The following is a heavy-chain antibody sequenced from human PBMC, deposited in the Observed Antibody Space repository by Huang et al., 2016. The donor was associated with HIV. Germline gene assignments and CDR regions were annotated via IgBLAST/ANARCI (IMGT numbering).Heavy chain of an antibody. Sequence: QVQLQQWGAGLLRPSETLSLTCAVYGGSFSGYYGTWIRQPPGKGREWIWEINHSESTNYNPSLKSRVTISVDTSRNQFSLTLTSVTAADTAVYYCARGQGGYYYYYMDVWGKGTTVTVSS. CDR1: GGSFSGYY. J-gene: IGHJ6*03. CDR2: INHSEST. CDR3: ARGQGGYYYYYMDV. V-gene: IGHV4-34*01.